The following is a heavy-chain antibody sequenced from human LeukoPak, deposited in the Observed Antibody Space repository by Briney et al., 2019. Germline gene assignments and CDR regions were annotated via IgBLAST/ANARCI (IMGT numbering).Heavy chain of an antibody. J-gene: IGHJ4*02. D-gene: IGHD1-1*01. CDR3: AGRGSGTTLAFDY. CDR1: GYSFTSYW. V-gene: IGHV5-51*01. CDR2: IYPADSDT. Sequence: GESLKISCKGSGYSFTSYWIGWVRQMPGKGLEWMGIIYPADSDTRYSPCFQGQVTISVDKSISTAYLQWSSLKASDTAIYYCAGRGSGTTLAFDYWGQGTLVPVSS.